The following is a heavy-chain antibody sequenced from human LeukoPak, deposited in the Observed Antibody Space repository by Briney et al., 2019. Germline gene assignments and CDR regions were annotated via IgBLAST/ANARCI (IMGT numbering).Heavy chain of an antibody. J-gene: IGHJ4*02. CDR3: AKDLWYGDYVGYFDY. D-gene: IGHD4-17*01. CDR1: GFTFSSYE. Sequence: GGSLRLSCAASGFTFSSYEMNWVRQAPGKGLEWVAFIRYDGSNKYYADSVKGRFTISRDNSKNTLYLQMNSLRAEDTAVYYCAKDLWYGDYVGYFDYWGQGTLVTVSS. CDR2: IRYDGSNK. V-gene: IGHV3-30*02.